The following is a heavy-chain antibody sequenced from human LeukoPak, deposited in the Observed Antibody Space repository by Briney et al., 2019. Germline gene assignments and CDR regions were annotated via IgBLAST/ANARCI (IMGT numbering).Heavy chain of an antibody. J-gene: IGHJ4*02. Sequence: ASVKVSCKASGYAFTGYYMHWVRQAPGQGLEWMGWINPNSGVTKFAQRFQGRVTMTRDTSTSTAYLDLSSLRSDDTAVYYCATAVLYGGNDFDYWGQGTLVTVSS. V-gene: IGHV1-2*02. CDR2: INPNSGVT. CDR1: GYAFTGYY. D-gene: IGHD5-12*01. CDR3: ATAVLYGGNDFDY.